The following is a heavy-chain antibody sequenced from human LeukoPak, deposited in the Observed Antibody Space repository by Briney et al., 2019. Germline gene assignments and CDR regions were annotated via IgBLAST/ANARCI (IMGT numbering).Heavy chain of an antibody. J-gene: IGHJ3*02. D-gene: IGHD5-18*01. CDR3: ARATVGYTYGSDAFDI. CDR2: ISSSSSTI. Sequence: GGSLRLSCAASGFMFSSYSMTWVRQAPGKGLEWVSYISSSSSTIYYADSVKGRVTISRDNAKKSLFLQINSLRADDTAVYYCARATVGYTYGSDAFDIWGQGTMVTVSS. CDR1: GFMFSSYS. V-gene: IGHV3-48*01.